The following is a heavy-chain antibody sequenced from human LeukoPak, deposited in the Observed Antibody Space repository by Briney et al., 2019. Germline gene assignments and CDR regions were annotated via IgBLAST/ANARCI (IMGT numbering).Heavy chain of an antibody. CDR3: ARATYYYYYGMDV. CDR1: GGTFSSYA. Sequence: ASVKVSCKASGGTFSSYAISWVRQAPGQGLEWMGRIIPILGIANCTQKFQGRVTVTADKSTSTAYMELSSLRSEDTAVYYCARATYYYYYGMDVWGQGTTVTVSS. J-gene: IGHJ6*02. CDR2: IIPILGIA. V-gene: IGHV1-69*04.